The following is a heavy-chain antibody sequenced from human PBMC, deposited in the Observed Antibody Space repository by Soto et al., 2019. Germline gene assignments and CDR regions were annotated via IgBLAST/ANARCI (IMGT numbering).Heavy chain of an antibody. CDR3: ARVRGGLVGATTRYYYGMDV. Sequence: SVKVSCKASGGTFSSYAISWVRQAPGQGLEWMGGIIPIFGTANYAQKFQGRVTITADESTSTACMELSSLRSEDTAVYYCARVRGGLVGATTRYYYGMDVWGQGTTVTVSS. V-gene: IGHV1-69*13. D-gene: IGHD1-26*01. CDR1: GGTFSSYA. J-gene: IGHJ6*02. CDR2: IIPIFGTA.